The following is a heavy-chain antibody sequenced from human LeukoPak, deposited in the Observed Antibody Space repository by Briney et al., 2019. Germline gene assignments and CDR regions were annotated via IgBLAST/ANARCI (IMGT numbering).Heavy chain of an antibody. CDR1: GGSISSGDYY. J-gene: IGHJ3*02. V-gene: IGHV4-30-4*01. D-gene: IGHD1-14*01. Sequence: PSEILSLTCTVSGGSISSGDYYWSWIRQPPGKGLERIGYIYYSGSTYHNPSLKSRVTISVDTSKNQFSLKLSSVTAADTAVYYCASTTSAGALAFDIWGQGTMVTVSS. CDR3: ASTTSAGALAFDI. CDR2: IYYSGST.